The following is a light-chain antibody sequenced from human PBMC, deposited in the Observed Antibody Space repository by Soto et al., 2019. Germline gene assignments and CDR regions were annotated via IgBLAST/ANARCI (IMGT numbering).Light chain of an antibody. CDR1: QSVTTN. J-gene: IGKJ4*01. Sequence: EIVMTQSPVTLSVSPGERATLSCRASQSVTTNLAWYQHKPGQAPRLLIYGASTRATGIPARFSGSGSGTEFTLTISSLQSEDFAVYYCQRYGTSPFTFGGGTKVEIK. V-gene: IGKV3-15*01. CDR2: GAS. CDR3: QRYGTSPFT.